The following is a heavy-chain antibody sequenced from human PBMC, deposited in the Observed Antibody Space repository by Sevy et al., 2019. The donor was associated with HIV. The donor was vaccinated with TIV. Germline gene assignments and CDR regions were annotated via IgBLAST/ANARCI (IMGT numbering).Heavy chain of an antibody. Sequence: GGSLRLSCAASGFTFSSYGMHWVRQAPGKGLEWGAVIGYNGSNKYYADSVKGRFTISRDNSKNTLYLQMNSLRAEDTAVYYCAKDKVGTTGTTFSNWGQGTLVTVSS. D-gene: IGHD1-1*01. CDR3: AKDKVGTTGTTFSN. V-gene: IGHV3-33*06. J-gene: IGHJ4*02. CDR2: IGYNGSNK. CDR1: GFTFSSYG.